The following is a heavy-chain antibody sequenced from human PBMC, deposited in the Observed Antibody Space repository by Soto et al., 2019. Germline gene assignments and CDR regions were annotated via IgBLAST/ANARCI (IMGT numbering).Heavy chain of an antibody. Sequence: GGSLRVSCASSVFSVSTQYMTWVRQAPGKGLEWVSTIYGGDSPYHADSVKGRFTISRDSSKNTLLLHMNSLRVEDTATYYCPRCTVRCSTSPGFDFWGRGTMVTVSS. CDR2: IYGGDSP. CDR3: PRCTVRCSTSPGFDF. CDR1: VFSVSTQY. J-gene: IGHJ4*02. D-gene: IGHD2-8*02. V-gene: IGHV3-53*01.